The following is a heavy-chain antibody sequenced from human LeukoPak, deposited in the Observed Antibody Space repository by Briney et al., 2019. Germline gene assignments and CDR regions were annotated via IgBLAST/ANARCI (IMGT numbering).Heavy chain of an antibody. D-gene: IGHD6-13*01. CDR2: MYTSGIT. CDR3: ASRDANTAAGFDI. CDR1: GGSISSYS. J-gene: IGHJ3*02. Sequence: PSETLSLTCTVSGGSISSYSWSWIRQSAGKGLEWIGHMYTSGITNYNPSLKSRVTMSVDTSKKQFSLKLSSVTAADTAVYYSASRDANTAAGFDIWGQGTMLTVSS. V-gene: IGHV4-4*07.